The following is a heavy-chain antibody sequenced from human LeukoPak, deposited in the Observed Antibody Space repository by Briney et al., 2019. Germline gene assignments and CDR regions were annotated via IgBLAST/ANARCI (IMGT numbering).Heavy chain of an antibody. Sequence: GGSLRHSCGASGFTFSSYWMHWVRQAPGKGLVWVSRIKSDGSRTDYADSVKGRFIISRDNAKNTLYLQMSSLRVEDTAVYYCARDSYYYDDRGSHYYGIDVWGHGTTVTVSS. CDR3: ARDSYYYDDRGSHYYGIDV. V-gene: IGHV3-74*01. J-gene: IGHJ6*02. CDR1: GFTFSSYW. D-gene: IGHD3-22*01. CDR2: IKSDGSRT.